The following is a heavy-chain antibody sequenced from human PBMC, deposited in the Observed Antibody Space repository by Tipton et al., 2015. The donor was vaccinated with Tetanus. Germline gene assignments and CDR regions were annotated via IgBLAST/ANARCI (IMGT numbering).Heavy chain of an antibody. J-gene: IGHJ4*02. CDR2: IYYSGST. D-gene: IGHD3-10*01. V-gene: IGHV4-31*03. CDR1: GGSISSGGYY. CDR3: ARDRGVSRGVDY. Sequence: LRLSCTVSGGSISSGGYYWSWIRQHPGKGLEWIGYIYYSGSTYYNPSLKSRVTISVDTSRNQFSLKLSSVTAADTAVYHCARDRGVSRGVDYWGQGTLVTVPS.